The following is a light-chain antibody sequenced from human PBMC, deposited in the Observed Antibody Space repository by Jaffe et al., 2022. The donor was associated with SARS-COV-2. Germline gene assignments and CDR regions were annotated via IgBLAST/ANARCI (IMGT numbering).Light chain of an antibody. J-gene: IGKJ4*01. Sequence: EIVLTQSPATLSLSPGERATLSCRASQSVSSSLAWYQQKPGQAPRLLIFDASNRATGTPARFSGSGSGTDFTLTVSSLEPEDFAVYYCQQSINWPLTFGGGTKVEIK. V-gene: IGKV3-11*01. CDR1: QSVSSS. CDR2: DAS. CDR3: QQSINWPLT.